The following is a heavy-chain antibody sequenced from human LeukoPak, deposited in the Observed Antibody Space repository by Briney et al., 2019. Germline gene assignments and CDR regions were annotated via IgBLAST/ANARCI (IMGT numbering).Heavy chain of an antibody. CDR1: GYSFTDYY. Sequence: ASVKVSCKAPGYSFTDYYIHWVRQAPGQGLDWMGYIDPKSGGTNYAQKFQDRVTMTRDTSITTAYMELSRLRSDDTAVYYCARTRPVAGIFDYWGQGTLVTVSS. CDR2: IDPKSGGT. J-gene: IGHJ4*02. D-gene: IGHD6-19*01. V-gene: IGHV1-2*02. CDR3: ARTRPVAGIFDY.